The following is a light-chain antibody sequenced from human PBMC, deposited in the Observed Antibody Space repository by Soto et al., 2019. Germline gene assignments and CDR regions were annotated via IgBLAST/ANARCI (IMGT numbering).Light chain of an antibody. V-gene: IGKV3-20*01. CDR2: GAS. J-gene: IGKJ1*01. Sequence: PGERATLSCRTSRSISSSYLAWYQQKPGQAPRLLIYGASSRANGIPDRFSGSGSGTDFTLTISRLEPEDFAVYYCQHYATSPRTFGQGTKVEVK. CDR1: RSISSSY. CDR3: QHYATSPRT.